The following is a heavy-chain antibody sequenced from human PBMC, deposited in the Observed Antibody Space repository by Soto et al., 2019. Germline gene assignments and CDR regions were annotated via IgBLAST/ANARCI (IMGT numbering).Heavy chain of an antibody. J-gene: IGHJ6*03. D-gene: IGHD1-1*01. Sequence: ASVKGSCKASGYTFPRHYMHWVRQAPGQRLEWMGIINPSGGSTSYAQKFQGRVTITADKSTSTAYMELSSLRSEDTAVYYCASGALEPPSLYYYYYMDVWGKGTTVTVSS. CDR1: GYTFPRHY. CDR3: ASGALEPPSLYYYYYMDV. V-gene: IGHV1-46*01. CDR2: INPSGGST.